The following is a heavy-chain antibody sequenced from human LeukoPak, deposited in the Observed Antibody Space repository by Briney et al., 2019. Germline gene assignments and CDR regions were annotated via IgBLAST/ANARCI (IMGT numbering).Heavy chain of an antibody. CDR2: ISGSGSST. V-gene: IGHV3-23*01. CDR3: AKDRGSGSSFDY. J-gene: IGHJ4*02. CDR1: GFTFSSYA. Sequence: GGSLRLSCAASGFTFSSYAMSWVRQAPGKGLEWVSAISGSGSSTYYADSVKGRFTISRDNSKNALYLQMNSLRAEDTAVYYCAKDRGSGSSFDYWGQGTLVTVSS. D-gene: IGHD1-26*01.